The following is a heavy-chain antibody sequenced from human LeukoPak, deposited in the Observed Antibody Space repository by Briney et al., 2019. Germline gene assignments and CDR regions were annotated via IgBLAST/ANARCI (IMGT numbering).Heavy chain of an antibody. Sequence: GGSLRLSCAASGFTFSSYSMNWVRQAPGKGLEWVSYISSSSGTIYYADSVKGRFTISRDNAKNSLYLQMNSLRDEDTAVYYCARSPNWGSLFDYWGQGTLVTVSS. J-gene: IGHJ4*02. CDR1: GFTFSSYS. CDR3: ARSPNWGSLFDY. D-gene: IGHD7-27*01. CDR2: ISSSSGTI. V-gene: IGHV3-48*02.